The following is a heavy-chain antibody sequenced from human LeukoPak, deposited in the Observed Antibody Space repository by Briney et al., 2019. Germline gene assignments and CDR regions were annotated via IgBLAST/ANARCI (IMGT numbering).Heavy chain of an antibody. V-gene: IGHV1-69*05. CDR1: GGTFSSYA. D-gene: IGHD3-16*01. CDR2: IIPIFGTA. CDR3: ARGGSATAIHYYFDY. Sequence: PVKVSCKASGGTFSSYAISWVRQAPGQGLEWMGRIIPIFGTANYAQKFQGRVTITTDESTSTAYMELSSLRSEDTAVYYCARGGSATAIHYYFDYWGQGTLVTVSS. J-gene: IGHJ4*02.